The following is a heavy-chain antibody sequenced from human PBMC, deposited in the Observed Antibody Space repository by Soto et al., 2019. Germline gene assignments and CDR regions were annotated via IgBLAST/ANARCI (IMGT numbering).Heavy chain of an antibody. CDR2: ISRDGNAI. CDR3: ARGAEMSTLTKWFDP. Sequence: VQLVESGGGLVKPGGSLRLSCAASGFTFSDYYMSWIRQAPGKGLEWLAYISRDGNAIFYPDSVNGRFTISRDNAKNSLFLQMDDLRAEDTGMFFCARGAEMSTLTKWFDPWGQGILVTVSS. D-gene: IGHD1-1*01. V-gene: IGHV3-11*01. CDR1: GFTFSDYY. J-gene: IGHJ5*02.